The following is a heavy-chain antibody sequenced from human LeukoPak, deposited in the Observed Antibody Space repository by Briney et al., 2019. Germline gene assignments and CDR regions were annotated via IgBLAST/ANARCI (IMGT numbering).Heavy chain of an antibody. D-gene: IGHD3-22*01. CDR3: AKNFPHSSGSFDY. CDR2: IRYDGSNK. V-gene: IGHV3-30*02. Sequence: QSGVSLRLSCAVSGFTFSTYGMHWVRQSPGKGLEWVAFIRYDGSNKYYVDSVKGRFTISRDNSENTLYLQMDNLRAEDTAVYYCAKNFPHSSGSFDYWGQGTLVTVSS. CDR1: GFTFSTYG. J-gene: IGHJ4*02.